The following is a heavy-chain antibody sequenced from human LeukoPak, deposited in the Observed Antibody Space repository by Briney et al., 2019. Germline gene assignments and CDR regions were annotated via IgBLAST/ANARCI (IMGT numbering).Heavy chain of an antibody. Sequence: GGSLRLSCAASGFTISDYYMSWIRQAPGKGLEWVSYISSSGSTRYYADSVKGRFIISSDNAKNSLYLQMNSQRAEDTAVYYCARDPESGSEYYYYGMDVWGQGTTVTVSS. J-gene: IGHJ6*02. CDR2: ISSSGSTR. V-gene: IGHV3-11*01. CDR3: ARDPESGSEYYYYGMDV. D-gene: IGHD2-15*01. CDR1: GFTISDYY.